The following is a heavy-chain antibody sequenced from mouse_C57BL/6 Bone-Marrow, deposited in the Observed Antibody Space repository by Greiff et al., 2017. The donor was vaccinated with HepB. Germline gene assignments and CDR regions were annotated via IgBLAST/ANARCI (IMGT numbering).Heavy chain of an antibody. CDR1: GFTLSSYA. CDR3: AMTGGFAY. D-gene: IGHD4-1*01. CDR2: ISDGGSYT. Sequence: EVKLVESGGGLVKPGGSLKLSCAASGFTLSSYAMSWVRQTPEKRLEWVATISDGGSYTYYPDNVKGRFTISRDNAKNNLYLQMSHLKSEDTAMYYCAMTGGFAYWGQGTLVTVSA. V-gene: IGHV5-4*03. J-gene: IGHJ3*01.